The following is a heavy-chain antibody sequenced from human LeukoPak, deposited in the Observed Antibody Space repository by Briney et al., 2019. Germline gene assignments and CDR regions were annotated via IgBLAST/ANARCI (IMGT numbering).Heavy chain of an antibody. V-gene: IGHV4-59*01. Sequence: SETLSLTCTVTGCSISSYYWSCIRQPPGKGLEWIGYIYYSGSTNYNPSLKSRVTISVDTSKNQFSLKLSSVTAADTAVYYCARAAYYYDSSAPRGVFDYWGQGTLVTVSS. CDR2: IYYSGST. CDR3: ARAAYYYDSSAPRGVFDY. CDR1: GCSISSYY. J-gene: IGHJ4*02. D-gene: IGHD3-22*01.